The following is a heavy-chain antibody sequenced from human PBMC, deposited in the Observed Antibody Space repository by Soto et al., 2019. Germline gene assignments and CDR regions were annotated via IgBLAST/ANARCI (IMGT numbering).Heavy chain of an antibody. CDR2: ISYDGSNK. V-gene: IGHV3-30*18. CDR1: GFTFSSYG. D-gene: IGHD2-2*01. CDR3: AKDAVNCSSTSCRHWNYYYYYMDV. Sequence: PGGSLRLSCAASGFTFSSYGMHWVRQAPGKGLEWVAVISYDGSNKYYADSVKGRFTISRDNSKNTLYLQMNSLRAEDTAVYYCAKDAVNCSSTSCRHWNYYYYYMDVSGKATTVTVSS. J-gene: IGHJ6*03.